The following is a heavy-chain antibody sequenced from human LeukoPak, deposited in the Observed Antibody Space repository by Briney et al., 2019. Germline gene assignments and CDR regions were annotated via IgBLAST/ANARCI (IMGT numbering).Heavy chain of an antibody. CDR2: IYHSGST. J-gene: IGHJ4*02. V-gene: IGHV4-59*01. D-gene: IGHD3-10*01. Sequence: SETLSLTCTVSGDSITTYYWSWIRQPPGKGLEWIGYIYHSGSTKYNPSLKSRVTISVDTSKKQFSLKLSSVTAADTAVYYCARDGYGGVDSWGQGTLVTVSS. CDR1: GDSITTYY. CDR3: ARDGYGGVDS.